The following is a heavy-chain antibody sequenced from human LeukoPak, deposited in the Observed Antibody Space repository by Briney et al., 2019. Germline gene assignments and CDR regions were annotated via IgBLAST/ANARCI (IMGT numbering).Heavy chain of an antibody. CDR1: GFTFSTYA. Sequence: GGSLRHSCAASGFTFSTYAMSWVRQAPGKGLEWVSTISGGGGGTFYADSVRGRFTISRDNSKNTLYLQMSSLRAEDTAIYYCAKPPGAAADRGFFQHWGQGTLVTVSS. D-gene: IGHD6-13*01. V-gene: IGHV3-23*01. CDR2: ISGGGGGT. CDR3: AKPPGAAADRGFFQH. J-gene: IGHJ1*01.